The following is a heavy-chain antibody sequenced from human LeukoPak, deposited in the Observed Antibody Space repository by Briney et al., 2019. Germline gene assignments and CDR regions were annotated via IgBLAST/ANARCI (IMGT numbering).Heavy chain of an antibody. CDR3: ARREPRWLFGAFDI. CDR1: GGSISSSSYY. D-gene: IGHD3-22*01. V-gene: IGHV4-39*01. CDR2: IYYSGST. Sequence: KPSEALSLTCTVSGGSISSSSYYWGWIRQPPGKGLEWIGSIYYSGSTYYNPSLKSRVTISVDTSKNQFSLKLSSVTAADTAVYYCARREPRWLFGAFDIWGQGTMVTVSS. J-gene: IGHJ3*02.